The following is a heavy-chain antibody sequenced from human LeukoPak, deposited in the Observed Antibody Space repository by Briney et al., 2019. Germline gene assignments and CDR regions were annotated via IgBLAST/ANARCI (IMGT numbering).Heavy chain of an antibody. V-gene: IGHV1-8*01. Sequence: ASVKVPCKASGYTFTSYDINWVRQATGQGLEWMGWMNPNSGNTGYAQKFQGRVTMTRNTYISTAYMELSSLRSEDTAVYYCARGFRISMWFDPWGQGTLVTVSS. CDR2: MNPNSGNT. CDR1: GYTFTSYD. J-gene: IGHJ5*02. CDR3: ARGFRISMWFDP. D-gene: IGHD2-15*01.